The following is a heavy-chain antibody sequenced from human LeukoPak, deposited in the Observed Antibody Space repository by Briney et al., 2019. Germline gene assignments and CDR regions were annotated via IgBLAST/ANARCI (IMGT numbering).Heavy chain of an antibody. V-gene: IGHV4-39*01. CDR1: GGSISSSSYY. CDR2: IYYSGST. CDR3: ARRKSRWFDP. Sequence: KPSETLSLTCTVSGGSISSSSYYWGWIRQPPGTGLEWIGSIYYSGSTYYNPSLKSRVTISVDTSKNQFSLKLSSVTAADTAVYYCARRKSRWFDPWGQGTLVTVSS. D-gene: IGHD6-25*01. J-gene: IGHJ5*02.